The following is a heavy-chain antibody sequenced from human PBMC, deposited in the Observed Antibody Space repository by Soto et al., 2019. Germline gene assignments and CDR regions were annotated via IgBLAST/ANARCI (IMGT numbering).Heavy chain of an antibody. D-gene: IGHD4-4*01. CDR3: AREVTQALDY. J-gene: IGHJ4*02. CDR2: ISSSGSTI. Sequence: EVQLVESGGGLVQPGGSLRLSCAASGFTFSSYEMNWVRQAPGKGLEWVSYISSSGSTIYYADSVKGRFTISRDNAKNSLYLQMNSLRAEDTSVYYCAREVTQALDYWGQGTLVTVSS. V-gene: IGHV3-48*03. CDR1: GFTFSSYE.